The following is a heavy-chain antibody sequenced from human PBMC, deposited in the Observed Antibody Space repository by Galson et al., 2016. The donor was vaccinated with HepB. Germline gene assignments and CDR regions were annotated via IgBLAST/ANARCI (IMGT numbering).Heavy chain of an antibody. CDR1: GGSLTGYY. V-gene: IGHV4-59*08. Sequence: SETLSLTCAVQGGSLTGYYWSWIRQSPGKRLEWIGYVHFGGSTNYSPSLKSRVTISVDTSRNQFSLKVTSVTAADTAVYFCARHRPYCANGVCYPGPSSQSSNGEFHYTNHLLRSNTRPCRHRSDCSFAETGSYRRCLW. D-gene: IGHD2-8*01. CDR2: VHFGGST. J-gene: IGHJ2*01. CDR3: ARHRPYCANGVCYPGPSSQSSNGEFHYTNHLLRSNTRPCRHRSDCSFAETGSYRRCL.